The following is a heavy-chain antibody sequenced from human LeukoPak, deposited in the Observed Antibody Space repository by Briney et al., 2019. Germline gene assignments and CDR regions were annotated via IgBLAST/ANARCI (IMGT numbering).Heavy chain of an antibody. V-gene: IGHV3-21*01. CDR3: AREYYYDDNAGNY. D-gene: IGHD3-22*01. CDR2: ITRTSTYT. CDR1: GFSFNSYT. J-gene: IGHJ4*02. Sequence: GGSLRLSCAGSGFSFNSYTLSWVRQPPGKGLEWVAVITRTSTYTSYADSVKGRFTISRDNAEKSVYLQMNSLRAEDTAVYYCAREYYYDDNAGNYWGQGTLVTVSS.